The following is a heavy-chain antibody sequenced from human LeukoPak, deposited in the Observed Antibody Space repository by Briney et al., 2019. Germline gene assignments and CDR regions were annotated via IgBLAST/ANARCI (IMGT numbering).Heavy chain of an antibody. D-gene: IGHD2-2*02. CDR2: IRYDGSNK. Sequence: GGSLRLSCAASGFTFSSYGMHWVRQAPGKGLEWVAFIRYDGSNKYYADSVKGRFTISRDNSKNTLYLQMNSLRAEDTAVYYCARSLIVVVPAAIGYWGQGTLVTVSS. J-gene: IGHJ4*02. CDR1: GFTFSSYG. CDR3: ARSLIVVVPAAIGY. V-gene: IGHV3-30*02.